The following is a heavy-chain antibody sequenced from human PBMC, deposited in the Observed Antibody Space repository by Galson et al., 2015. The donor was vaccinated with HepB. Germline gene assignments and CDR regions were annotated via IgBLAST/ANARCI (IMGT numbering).Heavy chain of an antibody. V-gene: IGHV7-4-1*02. CDR3: ARSPTVVTRFGWYFDI. CDR2: INTNTGNP. Sequence: SVKVSCKASGYTFINYAINWVRQAPGQGLEWMGWINTNTGNPTYAQGFTGRFVFSLDTSVSTAYLQMSSLKAEDTALYYCARSPTVVTRFGWYFDIWGRGTPVTVSS. CDR1: GYTFINYA. D-gene: IGHD4-23*01. J-gene: IGHJ2*01.